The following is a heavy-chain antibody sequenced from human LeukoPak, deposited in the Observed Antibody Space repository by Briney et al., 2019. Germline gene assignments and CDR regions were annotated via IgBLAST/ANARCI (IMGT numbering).Heavy chain of an antibody. J-gene: IGHJ4*02. Sequence: GGSLRLSCAASGFTFSSYAMHWVRQAPGKGLEWVAVISYDGSNKYYADSVKGRFTISRDNSKNTLYLQMNSLRAEDTAVYYCARERTYSSSWYVGYFDYWGQGTLVTVSS. V-gene: IGHV3-30-3*01. CDR3: ARERTYSSSWYVGYFDY. D-gene: IGHD6-13*01. CDR1: GFTFSSYA. CDR2: ISYDGSNK.